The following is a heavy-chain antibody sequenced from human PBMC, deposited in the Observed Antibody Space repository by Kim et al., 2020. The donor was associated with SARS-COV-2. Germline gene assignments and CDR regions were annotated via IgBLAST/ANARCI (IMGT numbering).Heavy chain of an antibody. CDR2: ISSSSSYI. V-gene: IGHV3-21*01. CDR3: AREAPLYYYDSSGRGDY. J-gene: IGHJ4*02. Sequence: GGSLRLSCAASGFTFSSYSMNWVRQAPGKGLEWVSSISSSSSYIYYADSVKGRFTISRDNAKNSLYLQMNSLRAEDTAVYYCAREAPLYYYDSSGRGDYWGQGTLVTVSS. D-gene: IGHD3-22*01. CDR1: GFTFSSYS.